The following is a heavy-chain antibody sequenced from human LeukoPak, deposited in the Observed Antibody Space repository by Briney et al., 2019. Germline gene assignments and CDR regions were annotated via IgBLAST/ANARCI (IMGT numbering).Heavy chain of an antibody. CDR1: GFTFSSYG. Sequence: GGSLRLSCAASGFTFSSYGMHWVRQAPGKGLEWVAVIWYDGSNKYYADSVKGRFTISRDNSKNTLYLQMNSLRAEDTAVYYCARAYKSSTYNWFDPWGQGTLVTVSS. CDR2: IWYDGSNK. V-gene: IGHV3-33*01. J-gene: IGHJ5*02. D-gene: IGHD1-14*01. CDR3: ARAYKSSTYNWFDP.